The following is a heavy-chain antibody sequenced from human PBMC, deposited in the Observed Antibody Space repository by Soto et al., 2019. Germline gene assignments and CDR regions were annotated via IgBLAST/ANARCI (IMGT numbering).Heavy chain of an antibody. J-gene: IGHJ4*02. CDR3: ARQIVAGNYFDY. CDR1: GFIFSTVE. V-gene: IGHV3-48*03. Sequence: EVQLVESGRGLLQPGGPLSHSRAASGFIFSTVEMNWVRQAPGKWLEWVPYISTGGFIYYADAVKGRFTISSDNAKDSLYLQMNSLRAEDTAVYYCARQIVAGNYFDYWVQGRMVTVSA. D-gene: IGHD2-15*01. CDR2: ISTGGFI.